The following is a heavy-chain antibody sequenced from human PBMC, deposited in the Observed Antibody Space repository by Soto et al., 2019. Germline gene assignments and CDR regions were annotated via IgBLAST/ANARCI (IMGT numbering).Heavy chain of an antibody. CDR2: VCTGGAT. V-gene: IGHV3-53*01. CDR3: VRDKRTISGIFPGY. Sequence: PGGSLRLSCVGSGFDVTTNCIRWVRQAPGKGLECVSIVCTGGATHYADSVKGRFTISRDRSKNTVHLQMNNVRAEDTAVYYCVRDKRTISGIFPGYWGQGTQVTVSS. D-gene: IGHD1-1*01. CDR1: GFDVTTNC. J-gene: IGHJ4*02.